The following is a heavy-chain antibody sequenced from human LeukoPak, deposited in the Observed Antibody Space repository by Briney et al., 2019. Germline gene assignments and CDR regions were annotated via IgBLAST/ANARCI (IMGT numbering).Heavy chain of an antibody. CDR1: GFMFRDAA. CDR3: ARDIELST. V-gene: IGHV3-23*01. Sequence: GRSLRLSCAASGFMFRDAAMTWVRQAPGKGLEWVSLIASSGLNTYYADSVRGRFTISRDNSKNTLSLQMNSLRVEDTAIYYCARDIELSTWGLGTLVTVSS. D-gene: IGHD5-12*01. J-gene: IGHJ3*01. CDR2: IASSGLNT.